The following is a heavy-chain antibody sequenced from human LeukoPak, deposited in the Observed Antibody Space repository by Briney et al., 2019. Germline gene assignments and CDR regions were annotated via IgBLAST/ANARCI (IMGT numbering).Heavy chain of an antibody. CDR1: GFTFSSYG. CDR3: ARDQAAAGIGGFDY. V-gene: IGHV3-33*01. Sequence: GRSLRLSCAASGFTFSSYGMHWVRQAPGKGLEWVAVIWYDGSNKYYADSVKGRFTISRDNSKNTLYLQMNSLRAEDTAVYYCARDQAAAGIGGFDYWGQGTLVTVSS. J-gene: IGHJ4*02. D-gene: IGHD6-13*01. CDR2: IWYDGSNK.